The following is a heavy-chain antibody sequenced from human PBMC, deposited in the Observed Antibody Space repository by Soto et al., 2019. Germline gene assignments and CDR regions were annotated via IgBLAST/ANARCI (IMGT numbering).Heavy chain of an antibody. D-gene: IGHD3-16*01. J-gene: IGHJ4*02. CDR2: IYYSGST. Sequence: SETLSLTCTVSGGSISSSSYYWGWIRQPPGKGLEWIGSIYYSGSTYYNPSLKSRVTISVDTSKNQFSLKLSSVTAADTAVYYWARQRGGSTNYFDYWGQGTLVTVSS. CDR1: GGSISSSSYY. CDR3: ARQRGGSTNYFDY. V-gene: IGHV4-39*01.